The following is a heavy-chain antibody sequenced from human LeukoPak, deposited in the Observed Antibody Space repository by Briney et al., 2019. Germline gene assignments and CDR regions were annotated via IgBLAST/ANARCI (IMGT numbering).Heavy chain of an antibody. CDR1: GYTFTGYY. Sequence: GASVKVSCKASGYTFTGYYMHWVRQAPGQGLEWMGWINPNSGGTNYAQKFQGRVTMTRDTSTSTVYMELSSLRSEDTAVYYCAKGPHYYDSSGRDPPFDYWGQGTLVTVSS. V-gene: IGHV1-2*02. D-gene: IGHD3-22*01. J-gene: IGHJ4*02. CDR2: INPNSGGT. CDR3: AKGPHYYDSSGRDPPFDY.